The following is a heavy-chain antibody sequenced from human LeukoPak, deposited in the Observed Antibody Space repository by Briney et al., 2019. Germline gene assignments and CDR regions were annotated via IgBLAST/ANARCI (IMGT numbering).Heavy chain of an antibody. V-gene: IGHV4-39*07. J-gene: IGHJ4*02. D-gene: IGHD5-12*01. CDR3: ARDYSGYDYWDY. Sequence: PSETLSLTCTVSGGSISSSPCYWGWIRQSPGKGLGWFGTICSGGSTYYNPSLKSRVTISVDTSKNQFSLKLSSVTAADTAVYYCARDYSGYDYWDYWGQGTLVTVSS. CDR2: ICSGGST. CDR1: GGSISSSPCY.